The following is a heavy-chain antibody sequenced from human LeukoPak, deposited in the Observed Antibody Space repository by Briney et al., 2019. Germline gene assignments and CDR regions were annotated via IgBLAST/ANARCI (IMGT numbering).Heavy chain of an antibody. CDR1: GFTFDDYA. Sequence: GGSLRLSCAASGFTFDDYAMHWVRQAPGKGLEWVSGISWNSGSIGYADSVKGRFTISRDNAKNSLYLQMNSLRAEDTALYYCAKDGSYYYDSSGWPRRGYWGQGTLVTVSS. CDR2: ISWNSGSI. D-gene: IGHD3-22*01. J-gene: IGHJ4*02. CDR3: AKDGSYYYDSSGWPRRGY. V-gene: IGHV3-9*01.